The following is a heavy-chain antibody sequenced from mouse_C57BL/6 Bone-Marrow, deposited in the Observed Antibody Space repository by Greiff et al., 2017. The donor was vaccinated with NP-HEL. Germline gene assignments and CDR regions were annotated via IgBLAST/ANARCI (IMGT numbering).Heavy chain of an antibody. CDR3: ARKGDSNSWFAY. V-gene: IGHV5-12*01. CDR1: GFTFSDYY. CDR2: ISNGGGST. Sequence: EVQRVESGGGLVQPGGSLKLSCAASGFTFSDYYMYWVRQTPEKRLEWVAYISNGGGSTYYPDTVKGRFTISRDNAKNTLYLQMSRLKSEDTAMYYCARKGDSNSWFAYWGQGTLVTVSA. J-gene: IGHJ3*01. D-gene: IGHD2-5*01.